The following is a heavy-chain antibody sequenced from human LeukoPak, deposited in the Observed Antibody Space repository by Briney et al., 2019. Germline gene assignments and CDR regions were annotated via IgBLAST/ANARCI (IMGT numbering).Heavy chain of an antibody. CDR1: GFTFSSYW. CDR3: ARDSITMIKTFDY. CDR2: INSDGSST. J-gene: IGHJ4*02. V-gene: IGHV3-74*01. D-gene: IGHD3-22*01. Sequence: GGSLRLSCAASGFTFSSYWMHWVRQAPGKGLVGVSRINSDGSSTSYAESVKGRFTISRDNAKNALYLQMNSLRAEDTAVYYCARDSITMIKTFDYWGQGTLVTVSS.